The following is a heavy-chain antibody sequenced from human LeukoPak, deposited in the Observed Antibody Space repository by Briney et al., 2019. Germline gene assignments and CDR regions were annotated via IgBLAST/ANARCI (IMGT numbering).Heavy chain of an antibody. J-gene: IGHJ4*02. CDR1: GGSISSTNW. D-gene: IGHD2/OR15-2a*01. CDR3: AREGGPFRPLDY. V-gene: IGHV4-4*02. CDR2: VNVLGNT. Sequence: SGTLSLTCGVSGGSISSTNWWTWVRQPPGKGLEWIGEVNVLGNTNYNPSLESRVTISIDKSENHVSLKLTSVTAADTAVYYCAREGGPFRPLDYSGQGTLVTVSS.